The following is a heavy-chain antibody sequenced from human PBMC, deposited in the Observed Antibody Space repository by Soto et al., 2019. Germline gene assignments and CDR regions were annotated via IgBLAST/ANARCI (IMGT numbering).Heavy chain of an antibody. Sequence: GGSLRLSCAASGFTFTRYSMNWVRQAPGKGLEWVSSISSTTNYIYYGDSMKGRFTISRDNAKNSLYLEMNSLRAEDTAVYYCSRESEDLTSNFDYWGQGTLVTVSS. CDR1: GFTFTRYS. V-gene: IGHV3-21*06. CDR2: ISSTTNYI. CDR3: SRESEDLTSNFDY. J-gene: IGHJ4*02.